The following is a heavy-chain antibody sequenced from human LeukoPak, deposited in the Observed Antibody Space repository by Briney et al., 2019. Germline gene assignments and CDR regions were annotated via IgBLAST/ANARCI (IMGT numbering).Heavy chain of an antibody. Sequence: GGSLRLPCAASGFTFDNYAMHWVRQAPGKGLEWVSGIAWNSGNTGFADSVKGRFTISRDNAENSLSLQMNSLTPEDTAFYFCAKDMNSYGSGSSYNPWGPFDSWGQGTLVTVSS. V-gene: IGHV3-9*01. CDR2: IAWNSGNT. D-gene: IGHD3-10*01. J-gene: IGHJ4*02. CDR3: AKDMNSYGSGSSYNPWGPFDS. CDR1: GFTFDNYA.